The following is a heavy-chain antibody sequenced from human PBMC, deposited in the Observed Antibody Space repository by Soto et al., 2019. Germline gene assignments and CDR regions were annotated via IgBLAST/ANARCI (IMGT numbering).Heavy chain of an antibody. Sequence: PSETLSLTCTVSGGSISSSSYYWGWIRQPPGKGLEWIGSIYYSGSTYYNPSLKSRVTISVDTSKNQFSLKLSSVTAADTAVYYCARQAGPFDYWGEGTLVTSPQ. CDR2: IYYSGST. J-gene: IGHJ4*02. V-gene: IGHV4-39*01. CDR1: GGSISSSSYY. CDR3: ARQAGPFDY.